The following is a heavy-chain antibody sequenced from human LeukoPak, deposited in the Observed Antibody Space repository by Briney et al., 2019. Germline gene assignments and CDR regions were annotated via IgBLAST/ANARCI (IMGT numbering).Heavy chain of an antibody. CDR1: GYSFNEYG. CDR2: ISAYNGNT. J-gene: IGHJ4*02. Sequence: ASVKVSCKASGYSFNEYGIGWVRQAPGQGLEWLGWISAYNGNTNYAQKLQGRVTMTTDTSTSTAYMELRILRSDDTAMYYCARAQWLTQSPLDYWGQGTLVTVSS. V-gene: IGHV1-18*01. CDR3: ARAQWLTQSPLDY. D-gene: IGHD6-19*01.